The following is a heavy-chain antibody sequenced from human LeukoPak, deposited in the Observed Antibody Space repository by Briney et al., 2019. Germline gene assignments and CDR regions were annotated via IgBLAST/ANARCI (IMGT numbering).Heavy chain of an antibody. CDR3: ARDKGYASYYYFDY. CDR2: ISWNSGSI. V-gene: IGHV3-9*01. Sequence: PGGSLRLSCAASGFTFDDYAMRWVRQAPGKGLEWVSGISWNSGSIGYADSVKGRFTISRDNAKNSLYLQMNSLRAEDTAVYYCARDKGYASYYYFDYWGQGTLVTVSS. D-gene: IGHD1-26*01. CDR1: GFTFDDYA. J-gene: IGHJ4*02.